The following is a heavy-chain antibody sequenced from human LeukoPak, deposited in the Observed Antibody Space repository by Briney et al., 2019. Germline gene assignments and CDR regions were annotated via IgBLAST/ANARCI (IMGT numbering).Heavy chain of an antibody. J-gene: IGHJ4*02. D-gene: IGHD3-9*01. CDR3: ARGRLRYFDWFDY. V-gene: IGHV4-38-2*02. Sequence: SETLSLTCTVSGYSISSGYYWGWIRQPPGKGLEWIGSIYHGGSTYYNPSLKSRVTISVDTSKNQFSLKLSSVTAADTAVYYCARGRLRYFDWFDYWGQGTLVTVSS. CDR1: GYSISSGYY. CDR2: IYHGGST.